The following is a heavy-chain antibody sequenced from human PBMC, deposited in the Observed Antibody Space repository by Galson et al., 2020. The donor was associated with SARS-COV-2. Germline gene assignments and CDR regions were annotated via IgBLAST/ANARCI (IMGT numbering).Heavy chain of an antibody. CDR3: ARHGSGYCSGGSCLLSYFDY. D-gene: IGHD2-15*01. J-gene: IGHJ4*02. Sequence: SETLSLTCTVSGGSISRSGYYWGWIRQPPGKGLEWIGSLYYSGSTSYNPSLKSRVTISVDTSKNQFSLKLSSVTAADTAVYYCARHGSGYCSGGSCLLSYFDYWGQGTLVTVSS. V-gene: IGHV4-39*01. CDR1: GGSISRSGYY. CDR2: LYYSGST.